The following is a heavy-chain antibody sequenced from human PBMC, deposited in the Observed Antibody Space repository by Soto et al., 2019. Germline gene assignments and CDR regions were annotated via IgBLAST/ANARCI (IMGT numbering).Heavy chain of an antibody. CDR3: AHRARGTIFGVVVGQERYYFDY. D-gene: IGHD3-3*01. V-gene: IGHV2-5*02. CDR1: AFSLSTSGVG. J-gene: IGHJ4*02. Sequence: GSGPTLVNPTQTLTLTCTFSAFSLSTSGVGVGWIRQPPGKALEWLALIYWDDDERYSPSLKSKLTITKDTSKNQVVLTMTNMDPVDTATYYCAHRARGTIFGVVVGQERYYFDYWGQGILVTVSS. CDR2: IYWDDDE.